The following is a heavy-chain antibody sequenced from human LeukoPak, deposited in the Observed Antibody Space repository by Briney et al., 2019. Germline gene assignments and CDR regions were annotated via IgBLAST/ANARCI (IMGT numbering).Heavy chain of an antibody. CDR3: ARAGRITMVRGVIAFDI. D-gene: IGHD3-10*01. J-gene: IGHJ3*02. CDR1: GGSISSGGYS. V-gene: IGHV4-31*03. Sequence: ASETLSLTCTVSGGSISSGGYSWSWIRQHPGKGLEWIGYIYYSGSTYYNPSLKSRVTISVDTSKNQFSLKLSSVTAADTAVYYCARAGRITMVRGVIAFDIWGQGTMVTVSS. CDR2: IYYSGST.